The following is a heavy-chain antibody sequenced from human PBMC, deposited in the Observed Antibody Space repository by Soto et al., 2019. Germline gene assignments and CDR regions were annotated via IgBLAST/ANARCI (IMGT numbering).Heavy chain of an antibody. CDR1: GGSVSSGDYY. CDR3: ARIPVDTYMINWFDP. D-gene: IGHD5-18*01. CDR2: IYYSGST. Sequence: PSETLSLTCTVSGGSVSSGDYYWSWLRQPPGKGLEWIGYIYYSGSTNYNPSLKSRVSISLDTSKNQFSLRLTSVTAADTAVYYCARIPVDTYMINWFDPWGQGTLVTVSS. V-gene: IGHV4-61*08. J-gene: IGHJ5*02.